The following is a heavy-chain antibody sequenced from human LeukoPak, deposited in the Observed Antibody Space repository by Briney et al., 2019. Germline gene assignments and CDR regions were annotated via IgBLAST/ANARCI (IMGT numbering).Heavy chain of an antibody. CDR1: GFTVNNNY. CDR2: IYYSGST. J-gene: IGHJ3*02. CDR3: ARGSGVNAFDI. D-gene: IGHD7-27*01. Sequence: PGGSLRLSCAASGFTVNNNYMGWIRQPPGKGLEWIGYIYYSGSTNYNPSLKSRVTISVDTSKNQFSLKLSSVTAADTAVYYCARGSGVNAFDIWGQGTMVTVSS. V-gene: IGHV4-59*02.